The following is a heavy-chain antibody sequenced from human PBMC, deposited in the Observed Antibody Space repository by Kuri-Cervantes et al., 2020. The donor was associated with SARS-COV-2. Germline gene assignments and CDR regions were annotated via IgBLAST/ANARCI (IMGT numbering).Heavy chain of an antibody. Sequence: SQTLSLTCAVYGGSFSGYYWSWIRQPPGKGLEWIGEINHSGSTNYNPSLESRVTISVDTSKNQFSLRLSSVTAADTAVYYCARTLDIWGQGTMVTVSS. J-gene: IGHJ3*02. V-gene: IGHV4-34*01. CDR2: INHSGST. CDR3: ARTLDI. CDR1: GGSFSGYY.